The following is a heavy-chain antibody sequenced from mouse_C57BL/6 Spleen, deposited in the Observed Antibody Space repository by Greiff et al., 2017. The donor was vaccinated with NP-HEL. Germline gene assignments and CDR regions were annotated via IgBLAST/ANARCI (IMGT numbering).Heavy chain of an antibody. Sequence: QVQLKQPGAELVKPGASVKLSCKASGYTFTSYWMHWVKQRPGRGLEWIGRIDPNSGGTKYNEKFKSKATLTVDKPSSTAYMQLSSLTSEDSAVYYCAREDSSGPLDYAMDYWGQGTSVTVSS. CDR2: IDPNSGGT. J-gene: IGHJ4*01. CDR3: AREDSSGPLDYAMDY. CDR1: GYTFTSYW. D-gene: IGHD3-2*02. V-gene: IGHV1-72*01.